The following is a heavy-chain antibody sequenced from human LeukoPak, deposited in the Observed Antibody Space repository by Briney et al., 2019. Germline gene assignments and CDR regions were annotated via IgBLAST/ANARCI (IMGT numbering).Heavy chain of an antibody. CDR3: ARFATRRDYFDY. J-gene: IGHJ4*02. CDR1: GGSISSSSYY. CDR2: IYYSGST. Sequence: SETLSLTCTVSGGSISSSSYYWGWIRQPPGKGLEWIGSIYYSGSTYYNPSLKSRVTISVDTSKNQFPLKLSSVTAADTAVYYCARFATRRDYFDYWGRGTLVTVSS. V-gene: IGHV4-39*01.